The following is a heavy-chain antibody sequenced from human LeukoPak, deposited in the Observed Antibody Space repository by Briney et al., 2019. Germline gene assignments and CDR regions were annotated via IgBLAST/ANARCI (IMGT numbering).Heavy chain of an antibody. Sequence: SKTLSLTCAVSGYSISSGYYWGWIRQPPGKGLEWIGSIYHSGSAYYNPSLKSRVTISVDTSKNQFSLKLSSVTAADTAVYYCARLQLGIGAFDIWGQGTMVTVSS. J-gene: IGHJ3*02. CDR2: IYHSGSA. D-gene: IGHD7-27*01. CDR1: GYSISSGYY. V-gene: IGHV4-38-2*01. CDR3: ARLQLGIGAFDI.